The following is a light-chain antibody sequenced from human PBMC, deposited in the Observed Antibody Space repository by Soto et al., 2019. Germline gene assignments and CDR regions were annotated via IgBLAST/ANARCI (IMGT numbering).Light chain of an antibody. J-gene: IGKJ4*01. CDR3: QQFET. Sequence: PGERATLSCRASQTVGSSFLAWYQQERGQAPRLLIYGASNRATGIPDRFSGSGSGADFTLTINRLEPEDFAVYYCQQFETFGGGTKVDIK. CDR1: QTVGSSF. V-gene: IGKV3-20*01. CDR2: GAS.